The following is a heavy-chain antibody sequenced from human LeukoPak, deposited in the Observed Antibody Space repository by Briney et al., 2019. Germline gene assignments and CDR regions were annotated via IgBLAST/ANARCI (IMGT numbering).Heavy chain of an antibody. CDR3: AKDIFIFTGSSRTFDY. J-gene: IGHJ4*02. Sequence: GGSLRLSCAASGVIFSSYSMNWVRQAPGKGLEWVSYISSSSSTKYYADSVKGRFTISRDNAKNSLYLQMNSLRAEDTALYYCAKDIFIFTGSSRTFDYWGQGTLVTVSS. CDR1: GVIFSSYS. V-gene: IGHV3-48*01. CDR2: ISSSSSTK. D-gene: IGHD3-9*01.